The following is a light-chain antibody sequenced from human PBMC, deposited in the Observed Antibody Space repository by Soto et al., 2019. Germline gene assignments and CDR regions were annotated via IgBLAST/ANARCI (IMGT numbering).Light chain of an antibody. J-gene: IGLJ2*01. Sequence: QLVLTQSPSAAASLGASVKLTCTLSSGHSRYTIAWHQKQPEKGPRYLMKVESDGSHSKGDGIPDRFSGSSSGAERYLIISGLQSEDEADYYCQTGGTGIPFGGGTKLTVL. CDR2: VESDGSH. CDR3: QTGGTGIP. V-gene: IGLV4-69*01. CDR1: SGHSRYT.